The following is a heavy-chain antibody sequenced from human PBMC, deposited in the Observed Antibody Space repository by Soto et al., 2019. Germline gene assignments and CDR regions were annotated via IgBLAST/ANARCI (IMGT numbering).Heavy chain of an antibody. Sequence: QVQLVQSGAEVKKPGASVKVSCKASGYSFAGYLLHWVRQAPGQGLEWMGWINTDSGDTKYARKFQGRAPMTRAPPPSPGSLELSSLSSDAPPVYHCPRGPGFWSGYYRSSGMDVWAKGLRSPSP. CDR3: PRGPGFWSGYYRSSGMDV. J-gene: IGHJ6*02. V-gene: IGHV1-2*02. D-gene: IGHD3-3*01. CDR2: INTDSGDT. CDR1: GYSFAGYL.